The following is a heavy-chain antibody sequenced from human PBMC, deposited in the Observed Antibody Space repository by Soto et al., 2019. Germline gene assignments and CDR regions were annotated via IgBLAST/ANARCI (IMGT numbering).Heavy chain of an antibody. CDR2: INWNSGSI. J-gene: IGHJ6*02. CDR1: GFTFDDYA. V-gene: IGHV3-9*01. Sequence: SLRLSCAASGFTFDDYAMHWVRQAPGKGQECVSGINWNSGSIGYADSVKGRFTISRDNAKTSLYLQMNSLRAEDTALYYCAKDRGSGSYAANYYYSGMDVWSQGTTVTVSS. D-gene: IGHD3-10*01. CDR3: AKDRGSGSYAANYYYSGMDV.